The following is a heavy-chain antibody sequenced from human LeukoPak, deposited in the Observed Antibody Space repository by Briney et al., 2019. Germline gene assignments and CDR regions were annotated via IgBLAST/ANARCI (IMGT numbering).Heavy chain of an antibody. J-gene: IGHJ6*02. CDR2: IYYSGST. CDR3: ASLTDSSSWYDESKYYYYGMDV. V-gene: IGHV4-31*03. D-gene: IGHD6-13*01. Sequence: PSQTLSLTCTVSGGSISSVGYYWSWIRQHPGKGLEWIGYIYYSGSTYYNPSLKSRVTISVDTSKNQFSLKLSSVTAADTAVYYCASLTDSSSWYDESKYYYYGMDVWGQGTTVTVSS. CDR1: GGSISSVGYY.